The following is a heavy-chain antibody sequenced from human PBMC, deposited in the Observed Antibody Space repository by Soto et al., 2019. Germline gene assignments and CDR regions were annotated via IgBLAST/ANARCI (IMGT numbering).Heavy chain of an antibody. CDR2: INPGNGNT. J-gene: IGHJ5*02. Sequence: VASVKVSCKASGYIFANYPMQWVRRAPGQGLEWMGWINPGNGNTKYSKKFQGRVTITRDTSANTIYMELSSLTSKDTAMYYCARVVRHFSGPGDHWFDPWGQGTMVTVYS. D-gene: IGHD3-10*01. V-gene: IGHV1-3*01. CDR1: GYIFANYP. CDR3: ARVVRHFSGPGDHWFDP.